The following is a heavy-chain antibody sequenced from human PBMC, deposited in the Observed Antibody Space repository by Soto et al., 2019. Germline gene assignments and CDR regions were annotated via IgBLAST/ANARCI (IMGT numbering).Heavy chain of an antibody. D-gene: IGHD1-26*01. J-gene: IGHJ6*02. CDR2: INPNSGDT. V-gene: IGHV1-2*02. CDR3: AKGGAIVAAGTRVYLYNAMDV. Sequence: GASLKVSCKASGYTFTGYYVHWVRQAPGQGLEWMGWINPNSGDTYLAQRFQGRVTMNRDTSIGTAYMELRGLTSDDTAEYYCAKGGAIVAAGTRVYLYNAMDVWGQATTVTVSS. CDR1: GYTFTGYY.